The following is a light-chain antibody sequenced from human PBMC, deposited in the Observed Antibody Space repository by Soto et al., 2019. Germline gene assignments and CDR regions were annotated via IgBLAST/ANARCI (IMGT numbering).Light chain of an antibody. CDR3: QQRSNWPRGGYT. CDR1: QSVSSY. CDR2: DAS. V-gene: IGKV3-11*01. J-gene: IGKJ2*01. Sequence: EIVLTQSPATLSLSPGERATLSCRASQSVSSYLAWYQQKPGQAPRLLIYDASNRATGIPARFSGSGSGTDFAFTISSLEPEDFAVYYCQQRSNWPRGGYTFGQGTKLEIK.